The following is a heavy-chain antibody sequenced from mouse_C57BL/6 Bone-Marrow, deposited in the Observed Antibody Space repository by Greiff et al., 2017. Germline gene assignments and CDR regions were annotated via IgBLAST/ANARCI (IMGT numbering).Heavy chain of an antibody. CDR2: ISGGGGNT. CDR3: SRQVTTVLATKYFDV. J-gene: IGHJ1*03. Sequence: EVKLVESGGGLVKPGGSLKLSCAASGFTFSSYTMSWVRQTPEKRLQWVAAISGGGGNTYYPDSVKGRFTISRDNDKNILYLQMSSLRSEDTALYYCSRQVTTVLATKYFDVWGTGNTVTVSS. CDR1: GFTFSSYT. D-gene: IGHD1-1*01. V-gene: IGHV5-9*01.